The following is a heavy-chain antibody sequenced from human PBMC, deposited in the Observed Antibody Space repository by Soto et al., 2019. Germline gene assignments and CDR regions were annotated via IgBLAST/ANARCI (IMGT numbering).Heavy chain of an antibody. CDR2: IYSGGST. CDR3: ARVSYYYDSSGYYFDY. D-gene: IGHD3-22*01. J-gene: IGHJ4*02. CDR1: GFTVSSNY. Sequence: GGSLRLSCAASGFTVSSNYMSWVRQAPGKGLEWVSVIYSGGSTYYADSVKGRFTISRHNSKNTLYLQMNSLRAEDTAVDYCARVSYYYDSSGYYFDYWGQGTLVTVSS. V-gene: IGHV3-66*01.